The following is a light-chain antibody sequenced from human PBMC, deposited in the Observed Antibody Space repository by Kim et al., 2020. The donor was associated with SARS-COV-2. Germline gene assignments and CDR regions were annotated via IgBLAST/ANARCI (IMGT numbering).Light chain of an antibody. CDR3: QQRSNWPPT. V-gene: IGKV3-11*01. J-gene: IGKJ1*01. Sequence: LSPGDRATHSCRASQSVSSYLAWYQQKPGQAPRLLIYDASNRATGIPARFSGSGSGTDFTLTISSLEPEDFAVYYCQQRSNWPPTFGQGTKVDIK. CDR2: DAS. CDR1: QSVSSY.